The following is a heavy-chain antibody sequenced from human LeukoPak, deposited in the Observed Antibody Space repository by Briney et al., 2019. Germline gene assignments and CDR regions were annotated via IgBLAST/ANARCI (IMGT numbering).Heavy chain of an antibody. D-gene: IGHD6-19*01. CDR1: AGSISSYY. V-gene: IGHV4-59*13. CDR3: AREGTYGWYNWFDP. CDR2: MFRTGST. Sequence: PSETLSLTCTVSAGSISSYYWSWLRQPPGKGLEWIGYMFRTGSTNYNPSLKSRVTITPDTSKNQFSLRLTSVTAADTAVYYCAREGTYGWYNWFDPWGQGTLVTVSS. J-gene: IGHJ5*02.